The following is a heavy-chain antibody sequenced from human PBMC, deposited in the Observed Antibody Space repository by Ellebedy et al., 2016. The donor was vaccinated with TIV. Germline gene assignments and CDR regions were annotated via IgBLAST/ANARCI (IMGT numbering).Heavy chain of an antibody. CDR3: TTLYCGGDCFYWYFDL. J-gene: IGHJ2*01. D-gene: IGHD2-21*02. CDR2: IKSKTDGGTT. CDR1: GFTFSNAW. Sequence: GESLKISCAASGFTFSNAWMSWVRQAPGKGLAWVGRIKSKTDGGTTDYAEPVKGRFTISRDDSKNTLYLQMNSLKTEDTAMYYCTTLYCGGDCFYWYFDLWGRGTLVTVSS. V-gene: IGHV3-15*01.